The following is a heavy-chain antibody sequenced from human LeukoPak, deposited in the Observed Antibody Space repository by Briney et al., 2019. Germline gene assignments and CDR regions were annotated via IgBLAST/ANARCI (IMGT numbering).Heavy chain of an antibody. Sequence: GESLQIPCKASGYRFTSYWIGWVRQMPGKGLEWMGAIHPGEYERRYSPSFEGQVTISADKSISTAYMQWSSLKASDTAMYYCARRTDSGWKWFDPWGQGTLVTVSS. V-gene: IGHV5-51*01. CDR2: IHPGEYER. CDR3: ARRTDSGWKWFDP. D-gene: IGHD6-25*01. J-gene: IGHJ5*02. CDR1: GYRFTSYW.